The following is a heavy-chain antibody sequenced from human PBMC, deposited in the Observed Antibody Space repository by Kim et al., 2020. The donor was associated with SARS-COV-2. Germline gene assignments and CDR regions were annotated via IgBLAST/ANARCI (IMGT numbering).Heavy chain of an antibody. CDR2: IWYDGSNK. CDR1: GFTFSSYA. V-gene: IGHV3-33*06. J-gene: IGHJ4*02. D-gene: IGHD6-13*01. CDR3: AKDQRYSSSCTDY. Sequence: GGSLRLSCAASGFTFSSYAMHWVRQAPGKGLEWVAVIWYDGSNKYYADSVKGRFTISRDNSKNTLYLQMNSLRAEDTAVYYCAKDQRYSSSCTDYWGQGTLVSVSS.